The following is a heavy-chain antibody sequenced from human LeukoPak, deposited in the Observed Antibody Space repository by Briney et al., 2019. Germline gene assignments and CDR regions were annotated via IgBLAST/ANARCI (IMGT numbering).Heavy chain of an antibody. CDR1: GGSISSYY. J-gene: IGHJ4*02. V-gene: IGHV4-39*07. CDR2: IYHSGST. Sequence: SETLSLTCTVSGGSISSYYWGWIRQPPGKGLEWIGSIYHSGSTYYNPSLKSRVTISVDTSKNQFSLKLSSVTAADTAVYYCARVEQQDYFDYWGQGTLVTVSS. CDR3: ARVEQQDYFDY. D-gene: IGHD6-13*01.